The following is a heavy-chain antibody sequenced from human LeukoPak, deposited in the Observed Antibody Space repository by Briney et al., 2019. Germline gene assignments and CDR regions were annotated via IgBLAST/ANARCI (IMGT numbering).Heavy chain of an antibody. V-gene: IGHV4-59*01. J-gene: IGHJ5*02. CDR1: GGSISSYY. D-gene: IGHD3-16*01. CDR2: IHYSGSN. Sequence: IPSETLSLTCTVSGGSISSYYWSWIRQSPGKGLEWIGYIHYSGSNNYNPSLKSRVTISVDTSKNQFSLRLNSVTAADTALYYGARGSRGGYNWFDPWGQGTLVIVSS. CDR3: ARGSRGGYNWFDP.